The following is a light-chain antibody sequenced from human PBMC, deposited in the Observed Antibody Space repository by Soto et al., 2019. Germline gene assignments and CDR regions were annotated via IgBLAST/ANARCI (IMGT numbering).Light chain of an antibody. V-gene: IGLV2-23*01. CDR1: TSDVGGYNL. CDR2: EGT. J-gene: IGLJ1*01. Sequence: QSALTQPASVSGSPGQSITISCSGTTSDVGGYNLVPWYQQHTAKAPKLLIYEGTQRPSGVSSRFTGSKSGNTASLTISGLXAEDEADYYCCSYASSSSYVFGTGTKV. CDR3: CSYASSSSYV.